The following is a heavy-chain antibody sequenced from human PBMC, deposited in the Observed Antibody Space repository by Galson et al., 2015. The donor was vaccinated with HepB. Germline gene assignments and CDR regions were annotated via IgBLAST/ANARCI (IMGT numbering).Heavy chain of an antibody. D-gene: IGHD6-19*01. V-gene: IGHV5-10-1*01. CDR1: GYSFTSYW. CDR3: ARHPDSSGWPPLDY. CDR2: IDPSDSYT. Sequence: QSGAEVKKPGESLRISCKGSGYSFTSYWISWVRQMPGKGLEWMGGIDPSDSYTNNSPSFQGHVTISVDKSISTAYLQWRSLKASDTAMYYCARHPDSSGWPPLDYWGQGTLVTVSS. J-gene: IGHJ4*02.